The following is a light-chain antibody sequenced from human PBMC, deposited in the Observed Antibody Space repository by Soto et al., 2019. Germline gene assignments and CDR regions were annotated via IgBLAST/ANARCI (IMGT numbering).Light chain of an antibody. CDR3: QQYVSSVT. CDR1: QSVDSSF. J-gene: IGKJ1*01. V-gene: IGKV3-20*01. Sequence: DIVLTQSPGSLSLSPGERATLSCRASQSVDSSFFAWYQQKPGQAPRLLIYGASKRATGTPDRFSGSGSGTDFTLTITRLETEDFAVYYCQQYVSSVTFGQGTKVKIK. CDR2: GAS.